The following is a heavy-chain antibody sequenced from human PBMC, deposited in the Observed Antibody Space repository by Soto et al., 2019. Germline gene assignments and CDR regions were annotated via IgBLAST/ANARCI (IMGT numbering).Heavy chain of an antibody. CDR1: GDSISSSGYY. V-gene: IGHV4-39*01. Sequence: QLHMQESGPGPVKPSETLSLTCTVSGDSISSSGYYWAWIRQPPGKGLEWIGKIDYSGSTYYNPPHMSRVAFSVDSSKDQFSLKETSVTAADKAVYYCARHVSVIGFEYYIDQWGQGTLVTVSS. CDR2: IDYSGST. D-gene: IGHD3-10*01. CDR3: ARHVSVIGFEYYIDQ. J-gene: IGHJ4*02.